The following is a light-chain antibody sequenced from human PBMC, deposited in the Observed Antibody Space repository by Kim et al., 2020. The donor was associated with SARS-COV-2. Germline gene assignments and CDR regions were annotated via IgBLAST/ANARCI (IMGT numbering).Light chain of an antibody. CDR3: QQYDRPPWT. CDR2: GAS. V-gene: IGKV3-20*01. J-gene: IGKJ1*01. CDR1: QSVNSRY. Sequence: EIVLTQSPGTLSLPPGETATLSCRASQSVNSRYLAWYQQKPGQAPRLVIYGASRRATGIPDRFRGSESGTDFTLTITRLEPEDFAVYYCQQYDRPPWTFGQGNKVDIK.